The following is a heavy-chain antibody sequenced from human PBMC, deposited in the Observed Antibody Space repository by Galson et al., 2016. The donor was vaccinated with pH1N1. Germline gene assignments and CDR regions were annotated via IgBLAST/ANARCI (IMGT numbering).Heavy chain of an antibody. CDR1: GYSVTRYY. CDR2: IDPSAGTT. J-gene: IGHJ4*02. CDR3: ARRYYFDY. V-gene: IGHV1-46*01. Sequence: SVKVSCKASGYSVTRYYMHWVRQAPGQGLEWMGIIDPSAGTTTYSQKFQGRISLTRDTSTNSVHMELSTLRPDDSAIYFCARRYYFDYWRQGTLVTVSS.